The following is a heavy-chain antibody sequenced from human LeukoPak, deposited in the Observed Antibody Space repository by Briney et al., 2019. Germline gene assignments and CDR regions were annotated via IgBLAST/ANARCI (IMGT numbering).Heavy chain of an antibody. CDR2: IYYSGST. Sequence: PSETLSLTCTVSGVSISSYYWSWIRQPPGKGLEWIGYIYYSGSTNYNPSLKSRVTISVDTSKNQFSLKLGSVTAADTAVYYCARDSGAQSSFDYWGQGTLVTVSS. D-gene: IGHD1-26*01. V-gene: IGHV4-59*01. CDR3: ARDSGAQSSFDY. CDR1: GVSISSYY. J-gene: IGHJ4*02.